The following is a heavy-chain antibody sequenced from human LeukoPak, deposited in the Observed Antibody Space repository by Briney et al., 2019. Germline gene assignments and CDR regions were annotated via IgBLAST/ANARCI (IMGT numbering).Heavy chain of an antibody. Sequence: SETLSLTCTVSGGSISSYYWSWIRQPPGKGLEWIGYIYTSGSTNYNPSLKSRVTISVDTSKNQFSLKLSSVTAADTTVYYCARQKEEEGGYGNRFDPWGQGTLVTVSS. CDR3: ARQKEEEGGYGNRFDP. CDR2: IYTSGST. CDR1: GGSISSYY. D-gene: IGHD5-12*01. V-gene: IGHV4-4*09. J-gene: IGHJ5*02.